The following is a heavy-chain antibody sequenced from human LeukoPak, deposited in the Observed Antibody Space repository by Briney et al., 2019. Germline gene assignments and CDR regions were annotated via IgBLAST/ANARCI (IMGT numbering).Heavy chain of an antibody. CDR2: ITGSSDRT. CDR3: ARAWARYGFDGLDY. J-gene: IGHJ4*02. D-gene: IGHD5-18*01. V-gene: IGHV3-23*01. CDR1: GFAFGTYA. Sequence: GGSLRLSCAASGFAFGTYAMNWVRQAPGRGLEWVSSITGSSDRTYSADSVKGRFTISRDNSKNTLYLQMNSLRAEDTAVYYCARAWARYGFDGLDYWGQGTLVTVSS.